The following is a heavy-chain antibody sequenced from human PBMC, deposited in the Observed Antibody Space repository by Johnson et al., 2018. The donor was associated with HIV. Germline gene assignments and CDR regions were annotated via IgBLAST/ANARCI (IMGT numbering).Heavy chain of an antibody. J-gene: IGHJ3*02. D-gene: IGHD2-15*01. CDR3: VTLVVAPPFDI. V-gene: IGHV3-23*04. CDR2: ISGSGGST. Sequence: EQLVESGGGVVQPGRSLRLSCAASGFTFSSYAMSWVRQAPGKGLEWVSAISGSGGSTYYADSVKGRFTISRDNSKNTLYLQMNSLRAEDTAVYYCVTLVVAPPFDIWGQGTMVTVSS. CDR1: GFTFSSYA.